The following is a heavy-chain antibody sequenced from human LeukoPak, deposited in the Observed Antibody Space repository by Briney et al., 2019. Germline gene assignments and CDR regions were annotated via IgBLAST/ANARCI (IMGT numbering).Heavy chain of an antibody. CDR1: GGSISSYY. D-gene: IGHD3-22*01. Sequence: SETLSLTCTVSGGSISSYYWSWIRQPPGKGLEWIGYIYYSVSTNYSPSLKSRVTISVDTSKNQFSLKLSSVTAADTAVYYCARASYYYDSSGPPYAFDIWGQGTMVTVSS. J-gene: IGHJ3*02. CDR3: ARASYYYDSSGPPYAFDI. CDR2: IYYSVST. V-gene: IGHV4-59*12.